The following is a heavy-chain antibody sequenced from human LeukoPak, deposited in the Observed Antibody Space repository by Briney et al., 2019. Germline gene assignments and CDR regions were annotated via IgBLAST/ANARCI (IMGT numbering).Heavy chain of an antibody. CDR1: GYIFTTYD. Sequence: ASVKVSCKASGYIFTTYDIGWVRQATGQGLEWMGWLNPNSGNAGYAQKFQGRVTISRNTSISTAYMELSSLRSDDTGIYYCARRKFLGWFDPWGQGTLVTVSS. CDR2: LNPNSGNA. CDR3: ARRKFLGWFDP. D-gene: IGHD7-27*01. V-gene: IGHV1-8*03. J-gene: IGHJ5*02.